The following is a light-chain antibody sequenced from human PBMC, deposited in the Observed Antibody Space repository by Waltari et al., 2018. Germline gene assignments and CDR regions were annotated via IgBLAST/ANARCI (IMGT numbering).Light chain of an antibody. CDR1: QIVGNS. CDR3: QQTYSAPLS. CDR2: AAS. Sequence: QLPTPLFAPVGRRVTFTCRASQIVGNSVNWYQHKPGQAPKVLIYAASTLQGGVPSRFSGSGSGTVFTLTINRLQPEDLSIYYCQQTYSAPLSFGGGTKVEMK. V-gene: IGKV1-39*01. J-gene: IGKJ4*01.